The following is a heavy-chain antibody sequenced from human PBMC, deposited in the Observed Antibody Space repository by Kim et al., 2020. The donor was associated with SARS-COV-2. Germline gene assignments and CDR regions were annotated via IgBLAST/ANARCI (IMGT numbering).Heavy chain of an antibody. Sequence: SETLSLTCSVSGASIKNSDSYWGWIRQSPGKGLEWIGSFSYSGTTYYNPSLKSRVTISVDTSNNHLSLTMRSATAADTALYYCARQAPRLLWFGALGDFDYGGRGTLVAVS. CDR1: GASIKNSDSY. CDR3: ARQAPRLLWFGALGDFDY. D-gene: IGHD3-10*01. J-gene: IGHJ4*02. V-gene: IGHV4-39*01. CDR2: FSYSGTT.